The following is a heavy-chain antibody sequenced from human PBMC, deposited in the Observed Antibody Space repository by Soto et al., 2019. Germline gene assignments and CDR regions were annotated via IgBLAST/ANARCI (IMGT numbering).Heavy chain of an antibody. J-gene: IGHJ4*02. CDR3: ARSGPPAGY. Sequence: QVQLVQSGAEVKKPGASVKVSCKASGYTFTIYAISWVRQAPGQGLEWMGWISTYNGNTNYAQKFQGRLTMTTATSTTTAYLELTRLITDVTAVYCRARSGPPAGYWGPAPLVNVPS. V-gene: IGHV1-18*01. CDR2: ISTYNGNT. CDR1: GYTFTIYA.